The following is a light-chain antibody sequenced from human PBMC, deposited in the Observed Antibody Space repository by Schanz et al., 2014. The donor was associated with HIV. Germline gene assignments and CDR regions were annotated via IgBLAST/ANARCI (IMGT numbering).Light chain of an antibody. CDR1: SSDVGGYNY. CDR3: NSYSHSNTYV. V-gene: IGLV2-14*01. J-gene: IGLJ1*01. CDR2: EVS. Sequence: QSALTQPASVSGSPGQSITISCTGTSSDVGGYNYVSWYQQHPGKAPKLMIYEVSKRPSGVPDRFSGSKSGNTASLTVSGLQAEDEADYYCNSYSHSNTYVFGSGTKLTVL.